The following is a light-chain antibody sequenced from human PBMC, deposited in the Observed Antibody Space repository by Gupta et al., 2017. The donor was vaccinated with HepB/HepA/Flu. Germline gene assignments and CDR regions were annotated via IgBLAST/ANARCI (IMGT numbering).Light chain of an antibody. CDR3: QQYYSLSRT. CDR1: QSISDW. CDR2: MAS. Sequence: DIQMTQSPSTLSASVGDRVTITCRASQSISDWLAWYQQRPGKAPNLLIYMASTLESGVPSRFSGGGSGTEFTLTITNLQPEDFATYYCQQYYSLSRTFGQGTKLEIK. J-gene: IGKJ2*02. V-gene: IGKV1-5*03.